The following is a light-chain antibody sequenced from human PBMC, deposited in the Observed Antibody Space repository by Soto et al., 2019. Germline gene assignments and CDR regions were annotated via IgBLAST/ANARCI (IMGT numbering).Light chain of an antibody. CDR1: ISNIGTNT. J-gene: IGLJ2*01. CDR3: ATWDDSLNGRV. Sequence: QSVLTQPPAASGTPGQRVTISCSGSISNIGTNTVNWYQLLPGAAHKLLISDDYDRSPGVPDRFSASKSGTSASLAISGLQSEDEAAYYCATWDDSLNGRVFGGGTKLTVL. V-gene: IGLV1-44*01. CDR2: DDY.